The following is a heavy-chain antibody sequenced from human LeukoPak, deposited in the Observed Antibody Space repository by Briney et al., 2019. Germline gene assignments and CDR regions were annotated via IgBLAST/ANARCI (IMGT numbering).Heavy chain of an antibody. CDR1: GYTFTSYG. CDR2: ISAYNGNT. J-gene: IGHJ4*02. V-gene: IGHV1-18*04. Sequence: ASVKVSCKASGYTFTSYGISWVRQAPGQGLEWMGWISAYNGNTNYAQKPQGRVTMTTDTSTSTAYMELRSLRSDDTAVYYCARDHAAGTSGDYWGQGTLVTVSS. D-gene: IGHD6-13*01. CDR3: ARDHAAGTSGDY.